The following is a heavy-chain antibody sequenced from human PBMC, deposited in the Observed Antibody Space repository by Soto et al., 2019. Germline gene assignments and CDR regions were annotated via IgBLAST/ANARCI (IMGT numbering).Heavy chain of an antibody. CDR3: ARDVPRYFDWLEGYYYGMDV. CDR2: ISSSSSTI. CDR1: GFTFSSYS. V-gene: IGHV3-48*01. D-gene: IGHD3-9*01. J-gene: IGHJ6*02. Sequence: GGSLRLSCAASGFTFSSYSMNWARQAPGKGLEWVSYISSSSSTIYYADSVKGRFTISRDNAKNSLYLQMNSLRAEDTAVYYCARDVPRYFDWLEGYYYGMDVWGQGTTVTVSS.